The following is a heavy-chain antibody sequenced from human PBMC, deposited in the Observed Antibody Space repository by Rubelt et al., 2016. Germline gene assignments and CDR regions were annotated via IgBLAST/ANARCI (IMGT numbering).Heavy chain of an antibody. J-gene: IGHJ4*02. V-gene: IGHV3-74*01. D-gene: IGHD6-13*01. Sequence: RQALGKGLAWVSNIHSDGSRTNYADSVKGRFTISRDNAKNTLYLQMNSLRAEDTAVYYCARDKGYSPDYWGQGTQVIVSS. CDR2: IHSDGSRT. CDR3: ARDKGYSPDY.